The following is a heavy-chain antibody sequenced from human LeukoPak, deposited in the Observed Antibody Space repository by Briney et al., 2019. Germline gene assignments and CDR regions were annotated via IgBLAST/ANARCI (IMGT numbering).Heavy chain of an antibody. CDR1: GASISSEF. CDR3: ARDRSGWYAEN. V-gene: IGHV4-59*01. CDR2: LSYSGGT. D-gene: IGHD6-19*01. J-gene: IGHJ4*02. Sequence: SETLSLTCNVSGASISSEFWSWNRQPPGKGLEWIGSLSYSGGTNYSPSLTGRVTISMDTSKNQFSLKVKSVSTADTAVYYCARDRSGWYAENWGQGIQVTVSS.